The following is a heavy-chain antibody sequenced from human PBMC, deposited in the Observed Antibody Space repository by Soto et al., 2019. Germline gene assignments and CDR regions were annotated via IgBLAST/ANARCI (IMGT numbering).Heavy chain of an antibody. Sequence: ESGGGLVKPGGSLRLSCAASGFTFSDYYMSWIRQAPGKGLEWVSYISSSSSYTNYADSVKGRFTISRDNAKNSLYLQMNSLRAEDTAVYYCAREPLGYCSGGSCYNYYYYGMDVWGQGTTVTVSS. CDR2: ISSSSSYT. CDR1: GFTFSDYY. D-gene: IGHD2-15*01. CDR3: AREPLGYCSGGSCYNYYYYGMDV. V-gene: IGHV3-11*05. J-gene: IGHJ6*02.